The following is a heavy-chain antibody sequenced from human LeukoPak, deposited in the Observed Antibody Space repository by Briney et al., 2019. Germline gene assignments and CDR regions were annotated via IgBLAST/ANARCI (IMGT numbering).Heavy chain of an antibody. D-gene: IGHD4-23*01. V-gene: IGHV3-23*01. CDR1: GFTFSSYA. CDR3: ANDRDCSGISCYRTAFDH. Sequence: GGSPRLSCAASGFTFSSYAMTWVRQAPGKGLEWVSLISASGGKTYYADSVKGRFTISRDNSKNMVYLQMNSLRVEDTAQYFCANDRDCSGISCYRTAFDHWGQGTLVAVSS. CDR2: ISASGGKT. J-gene: IGHJ5*02.